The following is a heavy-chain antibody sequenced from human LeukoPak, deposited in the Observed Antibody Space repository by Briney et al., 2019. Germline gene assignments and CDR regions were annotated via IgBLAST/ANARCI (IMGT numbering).Heavy chain of an antibody. J-gene: IGHJ4*02. CDR1: GFTFSSHG. D-gene: IGHD5-24*01. CDR2: IIPSGHTT. CDR3: ARAEMATIVGFDY. V-gene: IGHV3-23*01. Sequence: GGSLRLSCVASGFTFSSHGMNWVRQAPGKGLEWVSGIIPSGHTTYYADSVRGRFTISRDNSKNTLYLQMNSLRAEDTAVYYCARAEMATIVGFDYWGQGTLVTVSS.